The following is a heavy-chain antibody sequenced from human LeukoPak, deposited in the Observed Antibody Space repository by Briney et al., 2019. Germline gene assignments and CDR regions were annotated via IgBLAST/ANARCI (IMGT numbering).Heavy chain of an antibody. CDR2: ISSSSSYI. D-gene: IGHD5-18*01. J-gene: IGHJ6*04. CDR1: GFTFSSYS. Sequence: PGGSLRLSCAASGFTFSSYSMNWVRQAPGKGLEWVSSISSSSSYIYYADSVKGRFTISRDNAKNSLYPQMNSLRAEDTAVYYCARDQPRYGQMMGWYYYGMDVWGKGTTVTVSS. CDR3: ARDQPRYGQMMGWYYYGMDV. V-gene: IGHV3-21*01.